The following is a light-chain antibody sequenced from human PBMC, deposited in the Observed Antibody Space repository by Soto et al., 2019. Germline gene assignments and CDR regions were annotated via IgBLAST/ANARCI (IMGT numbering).Light chain of an antibody. CDR3: QQYNNWPRAT. J-gene: IGKJ4*01. CDR1: QSISSN. V-gene: IGKV3-15*01. CDR2: RTS. Sequence: EVVMRQSPATLSVSPGECATLSFMASQSISSNLAWYQQKPGQAPRLLMFRTSSRATGFPARFSGSGSGTEFNLTISSLQSEDFGVYYCQQYNNWPRATFGGGTKVDIK.